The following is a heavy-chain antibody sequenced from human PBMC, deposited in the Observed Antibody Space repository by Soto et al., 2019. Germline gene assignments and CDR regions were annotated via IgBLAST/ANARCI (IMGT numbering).Heavy chain of an antibody. CDR1: GYAFTTYG. J-gene: IGHJ4*02. CDR2: ISAHNGNT. CDR3: ARGRYGDY. D-gene: IGHD1-1*01. Sequence: QVHLVQSGAEVKKPGASVKGSCKGSGYAFTTYGITWVRQAPGQGLDWMGWISAHNGNTNYAQKLQGRVTGTRDTSTSAAYMELRSLRSDDTAVYYCARGRYGDYWGQGALVTVSS. V-gene: IGHV1-18*01.